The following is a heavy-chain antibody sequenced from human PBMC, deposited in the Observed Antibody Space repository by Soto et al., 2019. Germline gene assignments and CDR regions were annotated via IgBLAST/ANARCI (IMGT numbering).Heavy chain of an antibody. CDR1: GGTFSSYA. Sequence: QVQLVQSGAEVKKPGSSVKVSCKASGGTFSSYAISWVRQAPGQGLEWMGGIIPIFGTANYAQKFQGRVTITADESTSTAYMELSSLRSEDTAVYYCARASLSLVPRAPNYYYYGMDVWGQGTTVTVSS. CDR3: ARASLSLVPRAPNYYYYGMDV. V-gene: IGHV1-69*01. CDR2: IIPIFGTA. D-gene: IGHD2-8*02. J-gene: IGHJ6*02.